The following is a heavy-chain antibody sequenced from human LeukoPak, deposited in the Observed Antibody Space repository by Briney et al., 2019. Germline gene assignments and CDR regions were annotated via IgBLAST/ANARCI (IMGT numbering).Heavy chain of an antibody. Sequence: SETLSLTCTVSGGSISSSSYYWGWLRQPPGKGLEWIGSMYSSGSTYCNPSLKSRVTISVDTSKNQFSLKLSSVTAAATAVYYCARSGSGYLRYYFDYWGQGTLVTVSS. V-gene: IGHV4-39*07. D-gene: IGHD5-12*01. CDR2: MYSSGST. CDR3: ARSGSGYLRYYFDY. J-gene: IGHJ4*02. CDR1: GGSISSSSYY.